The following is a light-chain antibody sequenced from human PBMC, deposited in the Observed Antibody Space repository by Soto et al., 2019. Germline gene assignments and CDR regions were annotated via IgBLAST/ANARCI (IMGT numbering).Light chain of an antibody. Sequence: EIVMTQSPATLSVSPGERATLSCRASQSVSSNLAWYQQKPGQAPRLLIYGASTRATGIPARFSGSGSGTDFTLTISRLQSEDFAVYYCQQYNNWPPINFGQGTRLEIK. CDR1: QSVSSN. J-gene: IGKJ5*01. CDR3: QQYNNWPPIN. V-gene: IGKV3-15*01. CDR2: GAS.